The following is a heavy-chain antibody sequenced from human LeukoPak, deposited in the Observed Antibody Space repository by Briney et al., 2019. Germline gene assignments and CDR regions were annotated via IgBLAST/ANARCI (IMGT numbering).Heavy chain of an antibody. CDR3: ASLGSDWNDGGSPRYYWFDP. CDR1: GYTFINHW. V-gene: IGHV1-18*04. Sequence: GASVKVSCKASGYTFINHWMHWVRQAPGQGLEWMGWIITYNGNTSYAQKLQGRVTMTTDTSTSTAYMELRSLRSDDTAVYYCASLGSDWNDGGSPRYYWFDPWGQGTLVTVSS. J-gene: IGHJ5*02. CDR2: IITYNGNT. D-gene: IGHD1-1*01.